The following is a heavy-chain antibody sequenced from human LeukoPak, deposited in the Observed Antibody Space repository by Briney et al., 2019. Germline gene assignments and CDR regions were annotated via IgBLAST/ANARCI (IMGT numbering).Heavy chain of an antibody. J-gene: IGHJ4*02. CDR1: GGSFNDYA. V-gene: IGHV1-69*05. Sequence: SVKVSCKASGGSFNDYAFSWVRQAPGQGLEWMGGIIPLFGTPIYAQQFQGRFTITTDESTGTAYMELSSLTSEDTAVYYCARERTTETTWGYFDYWGQGTLVTVSS. D-gene: IGHD4-17*01. CDR2: IIPLFGTP. CDR3: ARERTTETTWGYFDY.